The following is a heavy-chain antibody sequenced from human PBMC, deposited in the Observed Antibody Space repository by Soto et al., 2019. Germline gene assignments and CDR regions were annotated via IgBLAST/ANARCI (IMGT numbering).Heavy chain of an antibody. CDR2: IFHTGST. V-gene: IGHV4-30-2*01. CDR1: GGSISTVGYS. Sequence: QLQMQESGSGLVKPSQTLSLTCVVSGGSISTVGYSWSWIRQPPGKGLEWIGYIFHTGSTNYNPSLRSRVTSSVDRSKNQFSLKLSSVTAADTALYYFARESTIFGVAKGMDVWGRGTTVTVSS. CDR3: ARESTIFGVAKGMDV. D-gene: IGHD3-3*01. J-gene: IGHJ6*02.